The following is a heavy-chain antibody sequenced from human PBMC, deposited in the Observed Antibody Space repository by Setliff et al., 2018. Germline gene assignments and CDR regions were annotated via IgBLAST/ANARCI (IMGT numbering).Heavy chain of an antibody. CDR3: ARGFSGGSYDAFDI. CDR2: INHSGST. D-gene: IGHD2-15*01. CDR1: GGSFSGYY. J-gene: IGHJ3*02. V-gene: IGHV4-34*01. Sequence: SETLSLTCAVYGGSFSGYYWSWIRQPPGKGLEWIGEINHSGSTNYKQSPKSRVTISVDTSKNPFSLTLSSVTAADTAVYYCARGFSGGSYDAFDIWGQGTMVTVSS.